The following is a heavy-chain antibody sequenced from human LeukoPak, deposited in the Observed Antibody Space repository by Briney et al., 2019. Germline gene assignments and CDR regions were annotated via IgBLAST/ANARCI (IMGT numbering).Heavy chain of an antibody. CDR1: GGSISSYY. CDR3: ARDQFDWLSNWFDP. Sequence: SETLSLTCTVSGGSISSYYWSWIRQPAGKGLEWIGRIYTSGSTNYNPSLTSRVTMSVDTSKNQFSLKLSSVTAADTAVYYCARDQFDWLSNWFDPWGQGTLVTVSS. D-gene: IGHD3-9*01. J-gene: IGHJ5*02. CDR2: IYTSGST. V-gene: IGHV4-4*07.